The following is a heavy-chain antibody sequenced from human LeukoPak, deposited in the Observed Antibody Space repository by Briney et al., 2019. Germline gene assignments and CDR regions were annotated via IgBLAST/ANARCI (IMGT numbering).Heavy chain of an antibody. V-gene: IGHV3-7*01. CDR1: GFTFSSYS. Sequence: PGGSLRLSCAASGFTFSSYSMNWVRQAPGKGLEWVANIKQDGSEKYYVDSVKGRFTISRDNSKNSLYLQMNSLRAEDTAVYYCANRRGTQVLGNNIDIWGQGTLVTVSS. CDR2: IKQDGSEK. J-gene: IGHJ3*02. D-gene: IGHD1-1*01. CDR3: ANRRGTQVLGNNIDI.